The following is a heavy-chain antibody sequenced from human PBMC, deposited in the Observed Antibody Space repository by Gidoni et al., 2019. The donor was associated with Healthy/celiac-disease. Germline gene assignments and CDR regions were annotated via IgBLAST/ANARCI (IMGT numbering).Heavy chain of an antibody. D-gene: IGHD6-6*01. V-gene: IGHV3-7*01. CDR2: IKQDGSEK. Sequence: EVQLVESGGGLVQPGGSLRLSCAASGFTVRSSWMSCVRQAPGKGLEWVANIKQDGSEKYYVDSVKGRFTISRDNAKNSLYLQMNSLRAEDTAVYYCARVGGVAARPQKYYYYYYGMDVWGQGTTVTVSS. CDR3: ARVGGVAARPQKYYYYYYGMDV. CDR1: GFTVRSSW. J-gene: IGHJ6*02.